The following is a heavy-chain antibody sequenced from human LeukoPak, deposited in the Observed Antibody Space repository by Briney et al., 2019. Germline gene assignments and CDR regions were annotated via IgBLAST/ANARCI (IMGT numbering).Heavy chain of an antibody. J-gene: IGHJ4*02. D-gene: IGHD3-10*01. CDR1: GGSISSSSYY. Sequence: SETLSLTCTVSGGSISSSSYYWGWIRQPPGKGLEWIGSIYYSGSTYYNPSLKSRVTISVDTSKNQFSLKLSSVTAADTAVYYCARDLVLWFGELLSGFDYWGQGTLVTVSS. CDR2: IYYSGST. CDR3: ARDLVLWFGELLSGFDY. V-gene: IGHV4-39*07.